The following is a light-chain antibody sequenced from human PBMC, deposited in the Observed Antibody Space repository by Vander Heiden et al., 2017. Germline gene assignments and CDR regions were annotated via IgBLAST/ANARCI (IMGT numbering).Light chain of an antibody. CDR1: SSNIGAGYN. Sequence: QSVLTQPPAVSGAPGQTVTISCTGTSSNIGAGYNEHWYQQLPGTAPKLLMYGNSNRPSGVPDRVSGSKSGTSAALAITGLQAEDEADYYCQSYDSSLSGWVFGGGTKLTVL. J-gene: IGLJ3*02. V-gene: IGLV1-40*01. CDR3: QSYDSSLSGWV. CDR2: GNS.